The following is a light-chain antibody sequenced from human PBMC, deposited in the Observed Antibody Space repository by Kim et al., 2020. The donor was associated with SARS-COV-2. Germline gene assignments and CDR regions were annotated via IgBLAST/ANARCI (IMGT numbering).Light chain of an antibody. Sequence: EIVLTQSPATLSLSPGEGATLSCRASQGVSGFLAWYQQRPGQAPRLLIYDASNRATGIPARFSGSGSGTVFTLTISTREPEVFAIYYCQRIIWPITFGQGTRLGIK. CDR3: QRIIWPIT. J-gene: IGKJ5*01. V-gene: IGKV3D-11*01. CDR2: DAS. CDR1: QGVSGF.